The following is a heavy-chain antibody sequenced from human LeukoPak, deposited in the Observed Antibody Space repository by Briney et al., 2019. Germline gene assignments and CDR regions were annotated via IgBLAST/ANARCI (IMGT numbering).Heavy chain of an antibody. CDR1: GYTFTSYG. Sequence: ASVKVSCKASGYTFTSYGISWVRQAPGQGLEWMGWISAYNGNTNYAQKLQGRVTMTTDTSTSTAYMELRSLRSDDTAVYYCARDFPTDVYSSSWYEAEYFQHWGQGTLVTVSS. D-gene: IGHD6-13*01. CDR3: ARDFPTDVYSSSWYEAEYFQH. CDR2: ISAYNGNT. V-gene: IGHV1-18*01. J-gene: IGHJ1*01.